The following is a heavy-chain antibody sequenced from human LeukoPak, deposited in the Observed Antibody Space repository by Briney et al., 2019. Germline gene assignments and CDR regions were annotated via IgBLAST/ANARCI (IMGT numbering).Heavy chain of an antibody. CDR1: GYTFKSYY. CDR3: ARRHKHYYQIDY. Sequence: ASVKVSCKASGYTFKSYYMHWVRQAPGQGLEWMGIINPSGGSTSYAQKFQGRVTITRDTSTTTVYMELSSLRSDDTAVFYCARRHKHYYQIDYWGQGTLVTVSS. D-gene: IGHD1-26*01. J-gene: IGHJ4*02. CDR2: INPSGGST. V-gene: IGHV1-46*02.